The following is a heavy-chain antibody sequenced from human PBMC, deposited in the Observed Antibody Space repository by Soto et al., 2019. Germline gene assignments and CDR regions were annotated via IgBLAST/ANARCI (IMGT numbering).Heavy chain of an antibody. Sequence: SVKVSCKASGGTFSSYAISWVRQAPGQGLEWMGGIIPIFGSTSYAQKFQGRVTMTRDTSTSTVYMELSSLRSEDTAVYYCASQSGGSGSYYTYFDYWGQGTLVTVSS. J-gene: IGHJ4*02. CDR2: IIPIFGST. V-gene: IGHV1-69*05. CDR3: ASQSGGSGSYYTYFDY. D-gene: IGHD3-10*01. CDR1: GGTFSSYA.